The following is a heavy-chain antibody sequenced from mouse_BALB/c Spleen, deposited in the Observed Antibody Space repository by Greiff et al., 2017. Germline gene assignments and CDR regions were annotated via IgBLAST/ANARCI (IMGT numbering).Heavy chain of an antibody. V-gene: IGHV1-26*01. Sequence: VQLKESGPDLVKPGASVKISCKASGYSFTGYYMHWVKQSHGKSLEWIGRVNPNNGGTSYNQKFKGKAILTVDKSSSTAYMELRSLTSEDSAVYYCARIYDGYYTPFAYWGQGTLVTVSA. D-gene: IGHD2-3*01. CDR1: GYSFTGYY. CDR2: VNPNNGGT. J-gene: IGHJ3*01. CDR3: ARIYDGYYTPFAY.